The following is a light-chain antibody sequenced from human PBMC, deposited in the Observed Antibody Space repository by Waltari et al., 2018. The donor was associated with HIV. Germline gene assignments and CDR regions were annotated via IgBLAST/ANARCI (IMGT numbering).Light chain of an antibody. J-gene: IGKJ3*01. CDR1: QSVSSY. CDR3: QQRSNWVT. Sequence: EIVLTQSPATLSLSPGERATLSCRASQSVSSYLACYQQKPGQAPRLLIYDASNRATCIPARFSGSGSGTDFTLTISSLEPEDFAVYYGQQRSNWVTFGPGTKVDIK. CDR2: DAS. V-gene: IGKV3-11*01.